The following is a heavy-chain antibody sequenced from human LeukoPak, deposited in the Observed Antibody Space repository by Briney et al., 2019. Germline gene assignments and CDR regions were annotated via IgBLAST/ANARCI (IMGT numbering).Heavy chain of an antibody. CDR1: GYIFTNYA. Sequence: ASVKVSCKASGYIFTNYAINWVRQAPGQGLEWMGWISTNTGKPTYAQGFTGRFVFSLDTSVSTAYLQISGLKAQDTAFYYCAREEYYDTSASTNFDYWGQGTLVTVSS. CDR3: AREEYYDTSASTNFDY. D-gene: IGHD3-22*01. J-gene: IGHJ4*02. CDR2: ISTNTGKP. V-gene: IGHV7-4-1*02.